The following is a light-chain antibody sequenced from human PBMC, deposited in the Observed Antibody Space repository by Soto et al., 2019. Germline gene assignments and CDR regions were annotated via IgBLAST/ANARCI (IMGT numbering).Light chain of an antibody. J-gene: IGLJ2*01. Sequence: QSVLTQPASVSGSPGQSITISCTGTSSDVGGYNYVSWYQQHPGKAPKLMIYEVSHRPSGVSNRFSVSKSGNTASLTISGLQAEDEDDYYCRAYTSSSTIVVFGGGTKVTVL. V-gene: IGLV2-14*01. CDR2: EVS. CDR1: SSDVGGYNY. CDR3: RAYTSSSTIVV.